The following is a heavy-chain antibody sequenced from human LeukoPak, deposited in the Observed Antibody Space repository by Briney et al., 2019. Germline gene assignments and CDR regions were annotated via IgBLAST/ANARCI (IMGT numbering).Heavy chain of an antibody. CDR2: IYSDGSDK. D-gene: IGHD5-18*01. CDR3: ARATAADTAMIYFYY. CDR1: GFTFSTAW. Sequence: PAGSLTLSCAASGFTFSTAWMHWVRQAPGEGLVWVSRIYSDGSDKTYADSVRGRFTISRDNAKNTVYLQMNSLRAEDSAVYYCARATAADTAMIYFYYWGQGTLVTVSS. V-gene: IGHV3-74*01. J-gene: IGHJ4*02.